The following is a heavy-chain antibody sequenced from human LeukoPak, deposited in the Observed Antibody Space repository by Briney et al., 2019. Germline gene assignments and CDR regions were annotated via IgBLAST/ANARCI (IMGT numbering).Heavy chain of an antibody. Sequence: PSQTLSLTCTVSGVSISSGTYYWTWIRQPAGKGLEWIGRIYSTGRVNYNPSLKSRVTMLLDTSKNHISLKLTSVTAADTAIYFCARASETAMITLWGQGTLVTVSS. J-gene: IGHJ4*02. CDR2: IYSTGRV. CDR1: GVSISSGTYY. D-gene: IGHD5-18*01. V-gene: IGHV4-61*02. CDR3: ARASETAMITL.